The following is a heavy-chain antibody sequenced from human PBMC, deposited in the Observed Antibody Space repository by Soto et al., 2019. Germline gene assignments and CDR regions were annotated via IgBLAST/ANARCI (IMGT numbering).Heavy chain of an antibody. CDR1: GFTFSSYG. CDR3: ALSGWSTYFDY. Sequence: QVQLVESGGGVVQPGGSLRLSCAASGFTFSSYGMHWVRQAPGKGLEWVAVIWCDGSNKYYADSVKGRFTISRDNSKNTLYLQMNSLRAEDTAVYYCALSGWSTYFDYWGQGTLVTVSS. CDR2: IWCDGSNK. J-gene: IGHJ4*02. V-gene: IGHV3-33*01. D-gene: IGHD2-15*01.